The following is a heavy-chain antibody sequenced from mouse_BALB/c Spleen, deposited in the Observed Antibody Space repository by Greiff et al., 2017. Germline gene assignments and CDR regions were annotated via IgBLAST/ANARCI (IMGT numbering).Heavy chain of an antibody. CDR1: GFTFSSYG. J-gene: IGHJ1*01. V-gene: IGHV5-6*02. D-gene: IGHD2-10*02. CDR3: ARRSMVKGWYLDV. Sequence: EVMLVESGGDLVKPGGSLKLSCAASGFTFSSYGMSWVRQTPDKRLEWVATISSGGSYTYYPDSVKGRFTISRDNAKNTLYLQMSSLKSEDTAMYYCARRSMVKGWYLDVGGAGTTVTVSS. CDR2: ISSGGSYT.